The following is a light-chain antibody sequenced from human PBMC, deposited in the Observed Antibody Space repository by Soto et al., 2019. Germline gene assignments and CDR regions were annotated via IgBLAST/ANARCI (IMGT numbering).Light chain of an antibody. CDR2: DVS. V-gene: IGKV1-5*01. Sequence: DIQMSQSPSTLSASVGDRVTITCRASQSIGNWLAWYQQKPGRAPKLLIYDVSSLESGVPSRFSGSGSGTEFTLTISSLQPDDFATYYCQQYNSYSSTFGHGTKV. CDR1: QSIGNW. CDR3: QQYNSYSST. J-gene: IGKJ1*01.